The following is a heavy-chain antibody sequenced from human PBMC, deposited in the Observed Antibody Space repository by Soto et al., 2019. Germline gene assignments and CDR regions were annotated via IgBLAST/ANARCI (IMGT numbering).Heavy chain of an antibody. Sequence: KFYCKASGYTFTGDYMHCGLHKPGQGLEWMGIINPSGGSTSYAQKFQGRVTMTRDTSTSTVYMELSSLRSEDTAVYYCASYIAAAGSSLSSPGPYWGQGTLVTVSS. CDR2: INPSGGST. CDR3: ASYIAAAGSSLSSPGPY. J-gene: IGHJ4*02. CDR1: GYTFTGDY. V-gene: IGHV1-46*01. D-gene: IGHD6-13*01.